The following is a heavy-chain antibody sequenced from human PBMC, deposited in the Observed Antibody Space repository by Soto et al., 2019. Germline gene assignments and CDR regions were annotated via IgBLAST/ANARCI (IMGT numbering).Heavy chain of an antibody. D-gene: IGHD5-18*01. V-gene: IGHV4-30-4*01. CDR2: ISYSGTT. CDR3: TRGRGYSYGLDP. CDR1: GDSIRSNNNY. Sequence: QVQLQESGPGLVKPSQTLSLTCTVSGDSIRSNNNYWIWFRQPPGEGLEWIGFISYSGTTSYSPSLKSRVAISLDTYKNQFSLSLSSVTAADTAVYYCTRGRGYSYGLDPWGQGTLVTVSS. J-gene: IGHJ5*02.